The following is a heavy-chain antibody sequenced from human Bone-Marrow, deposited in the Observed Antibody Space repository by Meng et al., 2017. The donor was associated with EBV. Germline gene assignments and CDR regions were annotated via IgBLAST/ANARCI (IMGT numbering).Heavy chain of an antibody. Sequence: LVRTWSEVEEPGASVKVSSKASGYTCTTYTIHCVRQAPGQRLEWMGWINPGNGNTEYSQKFQGRLTFTRDTSASTAYMELNSLRSEDTAIYYCARGYYDSSGSYDWFDPWGQGTLVTVSS. D-gene: IGHD3-22*01. V-gene: IGHV1-3*01. CDR3: ARGYYDSSGSYDWFDP. J-gene: IGHJ5*02. CDR1: GYTCTTYT. CDR2: INPGNGNT.